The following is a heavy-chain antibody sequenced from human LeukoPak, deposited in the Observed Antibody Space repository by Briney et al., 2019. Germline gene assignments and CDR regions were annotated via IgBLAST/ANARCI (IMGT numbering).Heavy chain of an antibody. CDR2: ISISGGAT. D-gene: IGHD2-15*01. CDR3: AKFSLGGKIPFDY. Sequence: GGSLRLSCAASGLTLSSYAMSWVRQAPGKGLEWVSAISISGGATYYADSVKGRFAISRDNTKNTLSLQMNSLRAEDTAVYYCAKFSLGGKIPFDYWGQGTLVTVSS. V-gene: IGHV3-23*01. CDR1: GLTLSSYA. J-gene: IGHJ4*02.